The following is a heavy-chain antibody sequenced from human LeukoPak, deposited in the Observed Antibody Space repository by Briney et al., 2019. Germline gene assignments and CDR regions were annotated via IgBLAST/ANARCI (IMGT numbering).Heavy chain of an antibody. V-gene: IGHV4-59*08. CDR2: IYYSGST. J-gene: IGHJ4*02. CDR3: ATFFSGSFDY. D-gene: IGHD3-22*01. Sequence: SETLSLTCTVFGGSISSYYWSWIRQPPGKGLEWIGYIYYSGSTNYNPSLKSRVTISVDTSKNQFSLKLSSVTAADTAVYYCATFFSGSFDYWGQGTLVTVSS. CDR1: GGSISSYY.